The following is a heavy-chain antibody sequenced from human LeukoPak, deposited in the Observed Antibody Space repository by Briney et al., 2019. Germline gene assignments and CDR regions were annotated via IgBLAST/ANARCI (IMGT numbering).Heavy chain of an antibody. Sequence: ASVRVCCKVSGYSLTGLSKYWVRQAPGKGLEWMGGFDLDGGETVYAQKFEGRVTMTEDTSTDTVYMELSSLRSDDTAVYFCAMGDPYQLLEEWGQGTLVTVSS. V-gene: IGHV1-24*01. CDR3: AMGDPYQLLEE. D-gene: IGHD2-2*01. CDR1: GYSLTGLS. CDR2: FDLDGGET. J-gene: IGHJ4*02.